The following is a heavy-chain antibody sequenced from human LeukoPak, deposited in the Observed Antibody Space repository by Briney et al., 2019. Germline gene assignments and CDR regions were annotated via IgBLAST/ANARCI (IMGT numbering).Heavy chain of an antibody. CDR2: ISSSSITI. CDR1: GFTFSSYS. Sequence: PGGSLRLSCAASGFTFSSYSMNWVRQAPGKGLEWVSYISSSSITIYYADSVKGRFTISRDNSKNTLYLQMNSLRAEDTAVYYCAKNPGYSSGWTIFDYWGQGTLVTVSS. V-gene: IGHV3-48*01. J-gene: IGHJ4*02. CDR3: AKNPGYSSGWTIFDY. D-gene: IGHD6-19*01.